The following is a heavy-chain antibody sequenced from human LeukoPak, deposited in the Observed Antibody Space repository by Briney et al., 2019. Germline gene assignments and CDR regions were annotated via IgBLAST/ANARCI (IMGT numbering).Heavy chain of an antibody. D-gene: IGHD2-2*01. J-gene: IGHJ3*02. CDR2: IYYSGST. V-gene: IGHV4-59*01. Sequence: SETLSLTCTVSGGSISSYYWSWIRQPPGKGLEWIGYIYYSGSTNYNPSLKSRVTISVDTSKNQFSLKLSSVTAADTAVYYCARSSPFVYCSSTSCYDSEDAFDIWGQGTMVTVSS. CDR1: GGSISSYY. CDR3: ARSSPFVYCSSTSCYDSEDAFDI.